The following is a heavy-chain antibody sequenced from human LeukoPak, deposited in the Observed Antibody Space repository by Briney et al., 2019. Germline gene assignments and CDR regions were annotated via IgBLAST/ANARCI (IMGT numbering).Heavy chain of an antibody. D-gene: IGHD5-12*01. CDR3: AREFSGYAIDI. Sequence: GGSLRLSCAASGFTFNNYGIHWVRLAPGKGLEWVAVISDDGTRKYYADSVQGRFTISRDNSRNTLYLQMNSLRAEDMAVYYCAREFSGYAIDIWGQGTMVTVSS. CDR2: ISDDGTRK. V-gene: IGHV3-30*03. CDR1: GFTFNNYG. J-gene: IGHJ3*02.